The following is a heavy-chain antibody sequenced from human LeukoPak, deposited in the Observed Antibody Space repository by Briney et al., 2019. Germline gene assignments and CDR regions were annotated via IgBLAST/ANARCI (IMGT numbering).Heavy chain of an antibody. D-gene: IGHD2-2*01. J-gene: IGHJ3*02. V-gene: IGHV1-69*04. CDR3: ARAVSDCSSTSCLVGAFDI. CDR2: IIPILGIA. CDR1: GGTFSSYA. Sequence: GASVKVSCKASGGTFSSYAISWVRQAPGQGLEWMGRIIPILGIANYAQKFQGRVTITTDESTSTAYMELSSLRSEDTAVYYCARAVSDCSSTSCLVGAFDIWGQGTMVTVSS.